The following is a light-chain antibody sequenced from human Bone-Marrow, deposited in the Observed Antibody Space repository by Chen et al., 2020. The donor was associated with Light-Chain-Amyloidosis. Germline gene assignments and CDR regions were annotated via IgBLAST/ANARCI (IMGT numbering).Light chain of an antibody. Sequence: SYVLTQPSSVSVAPGQTATIACGGNNIGSTRVHWYQQTPGQAPLLVVHDDSDRASRIPDRLAGSDSGNTATLTISRVEAGDEADYYCQVWDRGSDRRVFGGGTKLTV. V-gene: IGLV3-21*02. CDR3: QVWDRGSDRRV. CDR2: DDS. J-gene: IGLJ3*02. CDR1: NIGSTR.